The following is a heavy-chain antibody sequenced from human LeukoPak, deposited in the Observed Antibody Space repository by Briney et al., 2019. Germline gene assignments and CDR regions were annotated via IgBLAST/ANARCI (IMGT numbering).Heavy chain of an antibody. CDR3: ARGPDRFLEWLAQGYYYYYMDV. CDR2: INHSGST. CDR1: GGSFSGYY. Sequence: SETLSLTCAVYGGSFSGYYWSWIRQPPGKGLEWIEEINHSGSTNYNPSLKSRVTISVDTSKNQFSLKLSSVTAADTAVYYCARGPDRFLEWLAQGYYYYYMDVWGKGTTVTVSS. D-gene: IGHD3-3*01. V-gene: IGHV4-34*01. J-gene: IGHJ6*03.